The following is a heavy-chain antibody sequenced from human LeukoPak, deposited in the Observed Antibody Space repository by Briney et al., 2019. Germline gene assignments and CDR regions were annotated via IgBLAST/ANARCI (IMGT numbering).Heavy chain of an antibody. D-gene: IGHD3-10*01. CDR3: ARGPYGSGSYYPYY. J-gene: IGHJ4*02. V-gene: IGHV3-30*04. Sequence: GGSLRLSCAASGFTFSSYAMHWVRQAPGKGLEWVAVISYDGSNKYHADSVKGRFTISRDNSKNTLYLQMNSLRAEDTAVYYCARGPYGSGSYYPYYWGQGTLVTVSS. CDR1: GFTFSSYA. CDR2: ISYDGSNK.